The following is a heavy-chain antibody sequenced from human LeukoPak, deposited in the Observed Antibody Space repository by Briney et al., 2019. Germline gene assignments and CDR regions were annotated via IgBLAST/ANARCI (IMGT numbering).Heavy chain of an antibody. V-gene: IGHV1-46*01. CDR3: ARVAHPTKTGNYYYYYGMDV. Sequence: GASVKVSCKASGYTFTSYYMHWVRQATGQGLEWMGIINPSGGSTSYAQKFQGRVTMTRDTSTSTVYMELSSLRSEDTAVYYCARVAHPTKTGNYYYYYGMDVWGQGTTVTVSS. CDR2: INPSGGST. CDR1: GYTFTSYY. J-gene: IGHJ6*02. D-gene: IGHD2-8*01.